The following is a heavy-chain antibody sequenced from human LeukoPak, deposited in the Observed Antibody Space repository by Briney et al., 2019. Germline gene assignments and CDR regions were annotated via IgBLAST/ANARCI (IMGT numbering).Heavy chain of an antibody. CDR1: GFTFSSYA. D-gene: IGHD2-2*01. CDR2: ISYDGSNK. J-gene: IGHJ4*02. CDR3: AKGPLRGTAAAVDY. Sequence: GGSLRLSCAASGFTFSSYAMHWVRQAPGKGLEWVAVISYDGSNKYYADSVKGRFTISRDISTDTLWLQMDSLRTEDTAVYYCAKGPLRGTAAAVDYWGQGTLVTVSS. V-gene: IGHV3-30-3*01.